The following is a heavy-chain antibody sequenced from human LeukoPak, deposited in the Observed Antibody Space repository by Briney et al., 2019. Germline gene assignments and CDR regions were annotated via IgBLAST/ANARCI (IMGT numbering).Heavy chain of an antibody. V-gene: IGHV3-23*01. CDR3: TRDFGRSSYYFDF. Sequence: QTGGSLRLSCAASGFTFSSYAMSWVRQAPGKGLEWVSAISGSGGSTYYADSVKGRFTISRDNAENSLFLQMNRLRVEDTAVYYCTRDFGRSSYYFDFWGQGTLVTVSS. J-gene: IGHJ4*02. CDR1: GFTFSSYA. CDR2: ISGSGGST. D-gene: IGHD3-3*01.